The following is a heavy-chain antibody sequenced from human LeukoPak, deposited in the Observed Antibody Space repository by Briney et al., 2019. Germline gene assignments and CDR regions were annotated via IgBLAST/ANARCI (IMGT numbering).Heavy chain of an antibody. D-gene: IGHD2/OR15-2a*01. CDR1: GGSISSGSYY. V-gene: IGHV4-61*09. CDR2: IYTSGST. Sequence: PSETLSLTCTVSGGSISSGSYYWSWIRQPAGKGLEWIGHIYTSGSTNYNPSLKSRVTIPVDTSKNQFSLKLSSVTAADTAVYYCAREIVAYYYYYYMDVWGKGTTVTISS. J-gene: IGHJ6*03. CDR3: AREIVAYYYYYYMDV.